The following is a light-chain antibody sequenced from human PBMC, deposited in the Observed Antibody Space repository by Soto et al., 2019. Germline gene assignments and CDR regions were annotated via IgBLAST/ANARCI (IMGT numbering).Light chain of an antibody. V-gene: IGKV3-20*01. Sequence: EIVLTQSPGTLSLSPGERATLSCRASQSVSSSYLAWYQQKPGQAPRLLIYGASSRAPGIPDRFSGSGSGADFTLTIRRLESEDFAVYYCQQYGSSSWTFGQGTKVDI. CDR1: QSVSSSY. CDR2: GAS. J-gene: IGKJ1*01. CDR3: QQYGSSSWT.